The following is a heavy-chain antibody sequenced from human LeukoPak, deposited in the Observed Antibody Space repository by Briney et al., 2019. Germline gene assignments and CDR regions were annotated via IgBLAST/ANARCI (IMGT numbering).Heavy chain of an antibody. Sequence: PGGSLRLSCAASGFTFSTYGMHWVRQAPGKGLEWVAVISYDGTNKYYADSVKGRFTISRDNSKNTLYLQMNSLRAADTALYYCAKDVYGGRKAFPVAYWGQGTLVTVSS. J-gene: IGHJ4*02. V-gene: IGHV3-30*18. CDR2: ISYDGTNK. CDR1: GFTFSTYG. D-gene: IGHD4-23*01. CDR3: AKDVYGGRKAFPVAY.